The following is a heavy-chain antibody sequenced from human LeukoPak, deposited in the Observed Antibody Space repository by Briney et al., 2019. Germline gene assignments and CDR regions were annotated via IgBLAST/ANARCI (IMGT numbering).Heavy chain of an antibody. Sequence: GGSLRLSCAASGFTFSSYAMSWVRQAPGKGLEWVSGISWNSGGIGYADSVKGRFTISRDNAKNSLYLQMNSLRAEDTALYYCAKDGAYSSGWEYYFDYWGQGTLVTVSS. CDR3: AKDGAYSSGWEYYFDY. J-gene: IGHJ4*02. V-gene: IGHV3-9*01. CDR2: ISWNSGGI. D-gene: IGHD6-19*01. CDR1: GFTFSSYA.